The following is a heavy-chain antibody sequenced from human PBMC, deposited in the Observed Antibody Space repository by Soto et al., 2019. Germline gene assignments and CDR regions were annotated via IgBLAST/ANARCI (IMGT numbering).Heavy chain of an antibody. V-gene: IGHV4-39*01. Sequence: QLQLQESGPGLVKPSETLSLTCTVSGGSISSSSFHWGWIRQPPGKGLEWIGSIYYSGSTYYSPSLKRRVIISVDTSKNQFSLKLSSVTAADTAVYYCARRERAAGTDWWFDPWGQGTLVTVSS. CDR3: ARRERAAGTDWWFDP. CDR1: GGSISSSSFH. J-gene: IGHJ5*02. CDR2: IYYSGST. D-gene: IGHD6-13*01.